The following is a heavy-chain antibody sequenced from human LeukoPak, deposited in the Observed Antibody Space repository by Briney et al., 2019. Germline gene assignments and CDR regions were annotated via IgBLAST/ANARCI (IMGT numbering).Heavy chain of an antibody. CDR3: AGDAIGNYIGWFDP. CDR2: ISYSSGTI. Sequence: GGALRLSCAASGFTFSTKSMNWVRQAPGKGLEWVSYISYSSGTIYYADSVKGRFSISRDNAKNSLYLQMNWLRAEDTGVYYCAGDAIGNYIGWFDPWGQGTPVTVSS. J-gene: IGHJ5*02. V-gene: IGHV3-48*01. D-gene: IGHD4-11*01. CDR1: GFTFSTKS.